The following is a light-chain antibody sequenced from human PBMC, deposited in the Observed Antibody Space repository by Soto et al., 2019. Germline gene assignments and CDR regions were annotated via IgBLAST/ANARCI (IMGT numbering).Light chain of an antibody. J-gene: IGKJ1*01. V-gene: IGKV1-5*03. CDR2: KAS. CDR3: QQYNSYSST. Sequence: DIHMTQSPSTLSATAGDRFTITCRASQTISSWLAWYQQKPGKAPKLLIYKASSLQSGVPSRFRGSGSGTEFTLTISSLQPDDFETYYCQQYNSYSSTFGQGTKVDIK. CDR1: QTISSW.